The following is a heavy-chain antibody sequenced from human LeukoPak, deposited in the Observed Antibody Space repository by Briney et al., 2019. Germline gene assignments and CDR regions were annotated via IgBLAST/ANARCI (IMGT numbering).Heavy chain of an antibody. CDR2: INPNSGGT. CDR1: GYTFTGYY. D-gene: IGHD5-12*01. V-gene: IGHV1-2*02. Sequence: GASVKVSCKASGYTFTGYYMHWVRQAPGQGLEWMGWINPNSGGTNYAQKFQGRVTMTRDTSISTAYMELSRLRSDDTAVYYCARVGYSGYDYRLKGDTYFDYWGQGTLVTVSS. CDR3: ARVGYSGYDYRLKGDTYFDY. J-gene: IGHJ4*02.